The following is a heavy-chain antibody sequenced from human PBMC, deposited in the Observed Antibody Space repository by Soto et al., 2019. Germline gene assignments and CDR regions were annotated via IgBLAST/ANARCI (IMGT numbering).Heavy chain of an antibody. D-gene: IGHD3-3*01. CDR2: IYYSGST. CDR3: AREGVRDFWSGYENWFDP. Sequence: KPSETLSLTCTVSGGSISSGDYYWSWIRQPPGKGLEWIGYIYYSGSTYYNPSLKSRVTISVDTSNNQFSLKLSSVTAADTAVYYCAREGVRDFWSGYENWFDPWGQGTLVTVSS. CDR1: GGSISSGDYY. J-gene: IGHJ5*02. V-gene: IGHV4-30-4*01.